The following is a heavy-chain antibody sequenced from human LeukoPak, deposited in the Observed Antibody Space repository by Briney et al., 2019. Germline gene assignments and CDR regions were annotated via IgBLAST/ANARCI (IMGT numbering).Heavy chain of an antibody. Sequence: GGSLRLSCAASGFSFSSFAMHWVRQSPGKGLDWVSVISYDGTNKFYGDSVKGRFTISRDNSKNTLTLQLNSLRPEDTAVYFCAKDAAETYSAADYWGQGTLVTVSS. CDR2: ISYDGTNK. CDR1: GFSFSSFA. J-gene: IGHJ4*02. D-gene: IGHD2-15*01. V-gene: IGHV3-30*01. CDR3: AKDAAETYSAADY.